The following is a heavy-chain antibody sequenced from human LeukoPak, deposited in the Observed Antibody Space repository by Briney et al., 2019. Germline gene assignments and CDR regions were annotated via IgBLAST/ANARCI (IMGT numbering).Heavy chain of an antibody. Sequence: SGGSLRLSCAASGFTFSSYGMHWVRQAPGKGLEWVAFIRYDGSNKYYADSVKGRFTISRDNSKNTLYLQMNSLRAEDTAVYYCAKIGSGIAATHYFDYWGQGTLVTVSS. CDR2: IRYDGSNK. J-gene: IGHJ4*02. D-gene: IGHD6-25*01. V-gene: IGHV3-30*02. CDR1: GFTFSSYG. CDR3: AKIGSGIAATHYFDY.